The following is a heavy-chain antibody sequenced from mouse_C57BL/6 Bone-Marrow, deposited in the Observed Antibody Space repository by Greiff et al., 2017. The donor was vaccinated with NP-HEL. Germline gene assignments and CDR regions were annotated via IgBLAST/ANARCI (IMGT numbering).Heavy chain of an antibody. J-gene: IGHJ2*01. CDR2: IYPYYGVS. Sequence: VQLQQSGPELVKPGASVKISCKASGYSFTGYYMHWVKQSHGNILDWIGYIYPYYGVSSYNQKFEGKATLTVDTSSSTAYMELRSVTSEDSAGYYCAVITTKEYYFDYGGQGTTLTGSS. CDR3: AVITTKEYYFDY. D-gene: IGHD1-1*01. CDR1: GYSFTGYY. V-gene: IGHV1-31*01.